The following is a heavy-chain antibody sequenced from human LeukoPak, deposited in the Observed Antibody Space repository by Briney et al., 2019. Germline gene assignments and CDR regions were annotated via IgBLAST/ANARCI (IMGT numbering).Heavy chain of an antibody. Sequence: PSETLSLTCRVSGASNSGYYWSWIRQPPGKGLEWIGHMYYSGGTTYNPSLKSRVSISLDTSKKHFSLKLSSVTAADTAVYYCARDIAAAGFPDYWGQGTLVTVSS. CDR3: ARDIAAAGFPDY. V-gene: IGHV4-59*01. D-gene: IGHD6-13*01. CDR2: MYYSGGT. J-gene: IGHJ4*02. CDR1: GASNSGYY.